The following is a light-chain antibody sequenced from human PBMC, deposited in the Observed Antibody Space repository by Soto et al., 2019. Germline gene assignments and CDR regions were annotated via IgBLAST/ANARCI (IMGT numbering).Light chain of an antibody. CDR3: QQSYSRPRA. CDR1: QSISVY. J-gene: IGKJ1*01. CDR2: SSS. Sequence: DIQMTQSPSSLSAYVGDRVTITCRASQSISVYLNWYQQKPGKAPNLLIYSSSSLESGVPSRFSGSGSGTDFTLTISSLLPEDFATYFCQQSYSRPRAFGQGTKVEI. V-gene: IGKV1-39*01.